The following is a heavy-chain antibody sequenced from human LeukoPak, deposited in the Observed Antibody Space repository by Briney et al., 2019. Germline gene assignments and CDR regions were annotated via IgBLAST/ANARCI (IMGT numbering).Heavy chain of an antibody. J-gene: IGHJ6*03. D-gene: IGHD6-19*01. Sequence: PGGSLRLSCAASGFTFSRYWMSWVRQAPGKGLEWVANIKEDGRETYNVDSVKGRFTISRDNAKNSLYLQMNSLRAEDTAVYYCARGAGHSGYYSMDVWGKGTTVTVSS. CDR3: ARGAGHSGYYSMDV. V-gene: IGHV3-7*01. CDR2: IKEDGRET. CDR1: GFTFSRYW.